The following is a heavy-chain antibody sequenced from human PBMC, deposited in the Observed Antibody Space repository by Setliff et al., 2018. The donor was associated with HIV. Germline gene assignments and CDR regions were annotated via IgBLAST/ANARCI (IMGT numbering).Heavy chain of an antibody. J-gene: IGHJ4*02. CDR3: ASPPVYYDYFDY. CDR1: GFTFSSYS. CDR2: ISSSSSYI. Sequence: GSLRLSCAASGFTFSSYSMNWVRQAPGKGLEWVSSISSSSSYIYYADSVKGRFTISRDNAKNSLYLQMNSLRAEDTAVYYCASPPVYYDYFDYWGQGTLVTVSS. D-gene: IGHD3-3*01. V-gene: IGHV3-21*01.